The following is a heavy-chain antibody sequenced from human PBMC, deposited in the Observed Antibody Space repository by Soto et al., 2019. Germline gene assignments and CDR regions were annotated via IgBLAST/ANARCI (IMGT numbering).Heavy chain of an antibody. CDR2: ISYSGST. V-gene: IGHV4-31*03. CDR3: ARSVAVPGAHIDY. CDR1: GGSITTVGNY. J-gene: IGHJ4*02. D-gene: IGHD6-19*01. Sequence: QVQLQESGPGLVQPSQTLSLACTVSGGSITTVGNYWSWIRQFPGKGLEWIGHISYSGSTNSNPSLRSRLSMSVDTSKNEFSLRLSSVTAADTAVYFCARSVAVPGAHIDYWGQGTQVTVSS.